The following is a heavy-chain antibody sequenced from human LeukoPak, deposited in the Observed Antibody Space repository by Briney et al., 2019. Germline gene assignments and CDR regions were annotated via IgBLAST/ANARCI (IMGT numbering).Heavy chain of an antibody. D-gene: IGHD3-16*01. J-gene: IGHJ4*02. CDR1: GYSISSGYY. CDR3: AREAPWNLITFGGAHSDY. Sequence: SETLSLTCTVSGYSISSGYYWGWIRQPPGKGLEWIGSIYHSENTYYNPSLKSRVTISVDTSKNQFSLKLSSVTAADTAMYYCAREAPWNLITFGGAHSDYWGRGMLVTVSS. V-gene: IGHV4-38-2*02. CDR2: IYHSENT.